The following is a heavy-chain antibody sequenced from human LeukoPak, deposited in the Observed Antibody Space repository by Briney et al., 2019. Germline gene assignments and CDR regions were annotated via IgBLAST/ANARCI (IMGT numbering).Heavy chain of an antibody. J-gene: IGHJ4*02. CDR1: GFTFSSYG. D-gene: IGHD3-22*01. Sequence: GGSLRLSCAASGFTFSSYGMHWVRQAPGKGLEWVAVKGRFTIPRDNSKNTLYLQMNSLRAEDTAVYYCVRDDDRPDNGLDYWGQGTLVTVSS. V-gene: IGHV3-33*01. CDR3: VRDDDRPDNGLDY.